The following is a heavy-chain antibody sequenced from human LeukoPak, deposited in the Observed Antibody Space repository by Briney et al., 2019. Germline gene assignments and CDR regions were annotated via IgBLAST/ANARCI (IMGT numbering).Heavy chain of an antibody. CDR2: TYYSGST. D-gene: IGHD6-19*01. Sequence: SETLSLTCTVSGGSISSSSYYWGWIRLRPGKGLEWIGSTYYSGSTYYNPSLKSRVTISVDTSKNQFSLKLSSVTAADTAVYYCARHGYSSGWYFDYWGQGTLVTVSS. CDR1: GGSISSSSYY. J-gene: IGHJ4*02. V-gene: IGHV4-39*01. CDR3: ARHGYSSGWYFDY.